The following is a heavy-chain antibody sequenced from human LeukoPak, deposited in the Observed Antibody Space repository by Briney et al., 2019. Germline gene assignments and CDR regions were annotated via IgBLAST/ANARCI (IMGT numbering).Heavy chain of an antibody. CDR2: INHSGST. J-gene: IGHJ6*02. CDR3: AREPRGYSYGYYYYYGMDV. Sequence: PSETLSLTCAVYGGSFSGYYWSWIRQPPGKGLEWIGEINHSGSTNYNPSLKSRVTISVDTSKNQFSLKPSSVTAADTAVYYCAREPRGYSYGYYYYYGMDVWGQGTTVTVSS. CDR1: GGSFSGYY. D-gene: IGHD5-18*01. V-gene: IGHV4-34*01.